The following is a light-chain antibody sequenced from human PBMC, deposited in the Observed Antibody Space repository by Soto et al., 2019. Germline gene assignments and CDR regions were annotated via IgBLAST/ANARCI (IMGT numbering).Light chain of an antibody. CDR3: QHYGSSPLT. V-gene: IGKV3-20*01. CDR2: GAS. CDR1: QSISSNY. Sequence: ELVLTQTPGTLSLSPGERATLSCRASQSISSNYLAWYQQKPGQAPRLLIYGASRRATGIPDRFSVSGSGTDFKLAISRLEPVYLAVYQCQHYGSSPLTLGGGTKVEIK. J-gene: IGKJ4*01.